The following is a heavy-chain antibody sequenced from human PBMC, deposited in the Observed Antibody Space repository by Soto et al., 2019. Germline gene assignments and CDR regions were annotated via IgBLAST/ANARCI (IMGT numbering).Heavy chain of an antibody. V-gene: IGHV1-69*01. Sequence: SVKVSCKATGGTFSSYAISWVRQAPGQGLEWMGGIIPIFGTANYAQKCQGRVTITADESTSTAYMELSSLRSEDTAVYYCARVLSGAPDWFDPWGQGTLVTVSS. J-gene: IGHJ5*02. CDR2: IIPIFGTA. D-gene: IGHD3-10*01. CDR3: ARVLSGAPDWFDP. CDR1: GGTFSSYA.